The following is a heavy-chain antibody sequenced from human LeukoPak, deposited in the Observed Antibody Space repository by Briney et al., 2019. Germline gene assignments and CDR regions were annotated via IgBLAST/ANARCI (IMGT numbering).Heavy chain of an antibody. J-gene: IGHJ6*02. CDR1: EYTFTTYD. Sequence: ASVKVSCKASEYTFTTYDINWVRQATGQGPEWMGWMNPKSGNTGYAQKFQGRVTMTRNTSISTAYMELSSLRSEDTAVYYCARRNSAQRPPRTMDVWGQGTTVTVSS. CDR2: MNPKSGNT. V-gene: IGHV1-8*01. CDR3: ARRNSAQRPPRTMDV. D-gene: IGHD6-25*01.